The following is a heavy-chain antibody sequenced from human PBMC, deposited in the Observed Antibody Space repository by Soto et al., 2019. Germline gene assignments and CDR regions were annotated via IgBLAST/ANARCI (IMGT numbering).Heavy chain of an antibody. CDR1: GFTFSSYA. CDR3: AKDFESGNLIGYFDY. D-gene: IGHD1-26*01. CDR2: ISGSGGST. Sequence: GGSLRLSCAASGFTFSSYAMSWVRQAPGKGLEWVSAISGSGGSTYYADSVKGRFTISRDNSKNTLYLQMNSLRAEDTAVYYCAKDFESGNLIGYFDYWGQGTLVTVSS. V-gene: IGHV3-23*01. J-gene: IGHJ4*02.